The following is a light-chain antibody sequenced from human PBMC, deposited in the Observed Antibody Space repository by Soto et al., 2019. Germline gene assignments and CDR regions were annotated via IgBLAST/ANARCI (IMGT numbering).Light chain of an antibody. CDR2: GAS. Sequence: ETVMTQSPATLSVSPGERATLSCWASQSVSSTLAWYQQKPGQATRLIIYGASTRATGIPARFSGSGSGTEFTLTISSLQSEDFAVYYCQQYNNWPPWTFGQGTKVDIK. V-gene: IGKV3-15*01. CDR3: QQYNNWPPWT. CDR1: QSVSST. J-gene: IGKJ1*01.